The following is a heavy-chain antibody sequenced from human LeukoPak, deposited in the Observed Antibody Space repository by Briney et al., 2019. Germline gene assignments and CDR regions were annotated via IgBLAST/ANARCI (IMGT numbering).Heavy chain of an antibody. CDR1: GXTFSSCS. V-gene: IGHV3-48*01. J-gene: IGHJ4*02. Sequence: PGGSLRLSCAVSGXTFSSCSMNWVRQAPGKGLEWVSYISSSSSTIYYADSVKGRFTISRDNAKNSLYLQMNSLRGEDSAVYYCARDPHIAAAGTIFDYWGQGTLVTVSS. CDR2: ISSSSSTI. D-gene: IGHD6-13*01. CDR3: ARDPHIAAAGTIFDY.